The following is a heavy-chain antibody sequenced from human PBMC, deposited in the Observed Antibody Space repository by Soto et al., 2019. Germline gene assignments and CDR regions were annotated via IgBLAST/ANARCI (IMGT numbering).Heavy chain of an antibody. CDR3: ARVSSMIGWFDP. V-gene: IGHV1-2*04. D-gene: IGHD3-16*01. J-gene: IGHJ5*02. Sequence: ASVKVSCKASGYTFIGYYMHWVRQVPGQGLEWMGWINPNSGVTDYAQMFQGWVSMTRDTSMSTAYMELRSLRSDDTAVYYCARVSSMIGWFDPWGQGTLVTVSS. CDR1: GYTFIGYY. CDR2: INPNSGVT.